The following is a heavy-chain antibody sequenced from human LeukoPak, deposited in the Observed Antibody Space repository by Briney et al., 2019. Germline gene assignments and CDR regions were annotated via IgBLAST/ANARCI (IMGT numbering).Heavy chain of an antibody. D-gene: IGHD3-22*01. CDR3: ARDLWYYYDSSGYSVEY. Sequence: ASVKVSCKASGGTFSSYAISWVRQAPGQGLEWMGGIIPIFGTANYAQKFQGRVTITADKSTSTAYMELSSLRSEDTAVYYCARDLWYYYDSSGYSVEYWGQGTLVTVSS. CDR1: GGTFSSYA. J-gene: IGHJ4*02. CDR2: IIPIFGTA. V-gene: IGHV1-69*06.